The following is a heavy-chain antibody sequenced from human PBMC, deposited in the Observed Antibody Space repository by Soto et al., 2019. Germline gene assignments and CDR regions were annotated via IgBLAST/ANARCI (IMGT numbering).Heavy chain of an antibody. CDR2: INPSGGST. J-gene: IGHJ6*02. D-gene: IGHD4-17*01. CDR3: ARDGTTTVVSRYYYYYGMDV. CDR1: GYTFSRYY. Sequence: ASGKVSCKGSGYTFSRYYMHWVRQAPGQRLEGMGIINPSGGSTSYAQKFQGRVTMTRDTSTSTVYMELSSLRSEDTAVYYCARDGTTTVVSRYYYYYGMDVWGQGTTVTVSS. V-gene: IGHV1-46*01.